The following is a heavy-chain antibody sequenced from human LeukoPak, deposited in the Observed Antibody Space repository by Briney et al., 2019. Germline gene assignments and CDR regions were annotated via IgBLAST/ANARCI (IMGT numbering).Heavy chain of an antibody. V-gene: IGHV3-23*01. CDR2: ISGSGGST. J-gene: IGHJ4*02. D-gene: IGHD3-3*01. CDR1: GFTFSSYA. Sequence: LTGGFLRLSCAASGFTFSSYAMSWVRQAPGKGLEWVSAISGSGGSTYYADSVKGRFTISRDNSKNTLYLQMNSLRAEDTAVYYCAKGDITIFGVVIQPGWYYWGQGTLVTVSS. CDR3: AKGDITIFGVVIQPGWYY.